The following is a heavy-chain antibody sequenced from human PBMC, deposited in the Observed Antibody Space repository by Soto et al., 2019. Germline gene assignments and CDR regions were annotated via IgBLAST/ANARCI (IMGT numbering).Heavy chain of an antibody. CDR3: ARRDTSGFLRYFDN. Sequence: EASVKVSCKSSGGTFSSFINYPINWVRQAPGQGLEWMGGIVPNVGTVNYAQKFRGKVTITADKSTGTAYMELSSLRSEDTALYYCARRDTSGFLRYFDNWGQGTQVTVS. J-gene: IGHJ4*02. D-gene: IGHD3-3*01. CDR2: IVPNVGTV. CDR1: GGTFSSFINYP. V-gene: IGHV1-69*06.